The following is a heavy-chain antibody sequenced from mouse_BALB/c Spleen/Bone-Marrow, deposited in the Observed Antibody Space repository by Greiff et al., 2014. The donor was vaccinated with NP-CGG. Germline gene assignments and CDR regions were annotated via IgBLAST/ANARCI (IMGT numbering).Heavy chain of an antibody. CDR1: GFSLSRYN. CDR3: ARKDGGYYVMDY. D-gene: IGHD2-3*01. V-gene: IGHV2-6-4*01. CDR2: IWGGGGT. Sequence: VQLQQSGPGLVAPSQNLSITCTVSGFSLSRYNIHWIRQPPGKGLEWLGMIWGGGGTDHNSALKSRLRISKDNSKSQIFLKINSLQTDDTAMYYCARKDGGYYVMDYWGQGTSVTVSS. J-gene: IGHJ4*01.